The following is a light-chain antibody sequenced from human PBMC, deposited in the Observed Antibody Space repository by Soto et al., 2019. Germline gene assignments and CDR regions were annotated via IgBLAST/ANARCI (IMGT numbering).Light chain of an antibody. CDR2: GTS. CDR1: QSVRSSY. J-gene: IGKJ1*01. Sequence: EIVLTQSPGTLSLSPGERATLSCRASQSVRSSYLAWYQHKPGQAPRLLISGTSSRATGIPDRFSGSGAGTDFTLTISRLEPEDFAVYYCQQYGTTPWTFGQGTKVEVK. V-gene: IGKV3-20*01. CDR3: QQYGTTPWT.